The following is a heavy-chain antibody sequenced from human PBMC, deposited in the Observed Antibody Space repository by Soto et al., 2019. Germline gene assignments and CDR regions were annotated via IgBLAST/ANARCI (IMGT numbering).Heavy chain of an antibody. CDR3: ARGVPSGVGATTFDY. D-gene: IGHD1-26*01. J-gene: IGHJ4*02. Sequence: QVQLVQSGAEVKKPGSSVKVSCTASGGTFSSYAISWVRQAPGQGLEWMGGIIPIFGTANYAQKFQGRVMITADESTSTAYMELSSLRSEDTTVYYCARGVPSGVGATTFDYWGQGTLVTVSS. V-gene: IGHV1-69*01. CDR1: GGTFSSYA. CDR2: IIPIFGTA.